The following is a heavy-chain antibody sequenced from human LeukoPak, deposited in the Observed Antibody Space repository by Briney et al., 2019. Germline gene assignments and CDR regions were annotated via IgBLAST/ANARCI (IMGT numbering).Heavy chain of an antibody. D-gene: IGHD4-17*01. CDR1: GYTLTELS. Sequence: ASVTVSCKVSGYTLTELSMHWVRQAPGKGLEWMGGFYPEDGETIYAQKFQGRVTMTEDTSTDTAYMELSSLRSEDTAVYYCATDRTTVTTVAAFDIWGQGTMVTVSS. V-gene: IGHV1-24*01. J-gene: IGHJ3*02. CDR3: ATDRTTVTTVAAFDI. CDR2: FYPEDGET.